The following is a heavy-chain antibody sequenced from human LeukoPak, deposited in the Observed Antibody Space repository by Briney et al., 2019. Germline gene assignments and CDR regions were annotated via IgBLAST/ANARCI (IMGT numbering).Heavy chain of an antibody. D-gene: IGHD5-24*01. Sequence: PSETLSLTCTVSGDSISSYYWSWIRQPAGKGLEWIGRIYSTGSTNYNPSLKSRVTMSVDMSKNQFSLKLTSVTAADTAVYYCARSYGNNLYGDYWGQGTLVIVSS. CDR3: ARSYGNNLYGDY. CDR1: GDSISSYY. J-gene: IGHJ4*02. CDR2: IYSTGST. V-gene: IGHV4-4*07.